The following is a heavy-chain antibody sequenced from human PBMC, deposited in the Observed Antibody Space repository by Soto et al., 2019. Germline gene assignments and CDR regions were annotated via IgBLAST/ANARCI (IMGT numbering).Heavy chain of an antibody. CDR1: GGSISTYY. CDR2: IYYSGST. D-gene: IGHD5-18*01. J-gene: IGHJ4*02. V-gene: IGHV4-59*01. Sequence: SETLSLTCTVSGGSISTYYCTWIRQPPGKGLVWIGYIYYSGSTNYNPSLKSRVTISEDTSKKQFSLKLNSVTAADTAVYYCARGGGYSNPYNFDYWGQGTLVTVSS. CDR3: ARGGGYSNPYNFDY.